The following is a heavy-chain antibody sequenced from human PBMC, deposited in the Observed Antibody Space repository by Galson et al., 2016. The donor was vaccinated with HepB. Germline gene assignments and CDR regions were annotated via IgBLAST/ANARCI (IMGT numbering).Heavy chain of an antibody. CDR2: ISGSGGST. CDR1: GFTFSSYA. J-gene: IGHJ4*02. D-gene: IGHD6-19*01. CDR3: AKRQGYTSGRADS. V-gene: IGHV3-23*01. Sequence: SLRLSCAASGFTFSSYAMSWVRQAPGKGLEWVSAISGSGGSTYYADSVKGRFTISKDKSKNTLYLQMNSLRVEDTAIYYCAKRQGYTSGRADSWGQGTLVAVSS.